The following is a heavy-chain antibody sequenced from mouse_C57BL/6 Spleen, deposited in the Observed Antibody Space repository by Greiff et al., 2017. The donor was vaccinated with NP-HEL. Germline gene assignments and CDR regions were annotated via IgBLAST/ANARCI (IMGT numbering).Heavy chain of an antibody. CDR1: GFTFSSYA. CDR3: ARDDGYYRAWFAY. V-gene: IGHV5-4*01. D-gene: IGHD2-3*01. CDR2: ISDGGSYT. Sequence: EVKLMESGGGLVKPGGSLKLSCAASGFTFSSYAMSWVRQTPEKRLEWVATISDGGSYTYYPDNVKGRFTISRDNAKNNLYLQMSHLKSEDTARYYCARDDGYYRAWFAYWGQGTLVTVSA. J-gene: IGHJ3*01.